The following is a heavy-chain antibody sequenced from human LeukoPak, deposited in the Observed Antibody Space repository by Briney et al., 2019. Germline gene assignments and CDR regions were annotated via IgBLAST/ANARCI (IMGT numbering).Heavy chain of an antibody. CDR1: GFVFSSYA. V-gene: IGHV3-23*01. D-gene: IGHD3-16*01. Sequence: GGSLRLSSAASGFVFSSYAMSWVRQTPARGLEWVSSLRGNGETFYADSVKGRFTLSRDDSRSTVYLQLNNLRVEDTAIYYCAKANWVSDADAVWWGQGTLVTVSS. CDR2: LRGNGET. CDR3: AKANWVSDADAVW. J-gene: IGHJ4*02.